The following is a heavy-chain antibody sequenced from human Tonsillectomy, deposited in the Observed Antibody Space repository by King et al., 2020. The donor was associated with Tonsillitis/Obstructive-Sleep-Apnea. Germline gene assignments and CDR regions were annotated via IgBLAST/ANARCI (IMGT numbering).Heavy chain of an antibody. V-gene: IGHV7-4-1*02. J-gene: IGHJ5*02. CDR3: AREVVVVTATYGWFDP. CDR1: GYTFTTYA. CDR2: INTNTGIP. Sequence: VQLVESGSELKKPGASVKVSCKASGYTFTTYAMNWVRQAPGQGLEWMGWINTNTGIPTYAQGFTGRFVFSLDTSVSTAYLQISSLKAEDTAVYYFAREVVVVTATYGWFDPWGQGTLVTVSS. D-gene: IGHD2-2*01.